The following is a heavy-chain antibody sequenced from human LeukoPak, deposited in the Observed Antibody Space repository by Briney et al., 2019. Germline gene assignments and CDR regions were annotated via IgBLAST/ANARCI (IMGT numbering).Heavy chain of an antibody. CDR1: GGSISSGGYY. CDR3: ARGGMAAAGIIDWDFDY. CDR2: IYYSGST. V-gene: IGHV4-31*03. J-gene: IGHJ4*02. Sequence: PSETLSLTCTVSGGSISSGGYYWSWIRQHPGKGLEWIGYIYYSGSTYYNPSLKSRVTISVDTSKNQFSLKLSSVTAADTAVYYCARGGMAAAGIIDWDFDYWGQGTLVTVSS. D-gene: IGHD6-13*01.